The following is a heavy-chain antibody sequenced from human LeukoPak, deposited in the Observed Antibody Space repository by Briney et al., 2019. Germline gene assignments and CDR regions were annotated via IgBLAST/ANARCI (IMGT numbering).Heavy chain of an antibody. CDR2: ISSSSSYI. CDR1: GFTFRSFT. Sequence: GGSLRPSCAASGFTFRSFTMNLVRQAPGEGLEGVSSISSSSSYIYSADSVKGRFTISRDNARNSLYLRMNSLRAEDTAVYYCARDPGAYSSSPIDYWGQGTLVTVSS. J-gene: IGHJ4*02. CDR3: ARDPGAYSSSPIDY. V-gene: IGHV3-21*01. D-gene: IGHD6-6*01.